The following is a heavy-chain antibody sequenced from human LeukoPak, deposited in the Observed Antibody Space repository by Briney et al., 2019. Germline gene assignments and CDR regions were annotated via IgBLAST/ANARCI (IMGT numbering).Heavy chain of an antibody. Sequence: SETLSLTCTVSGGSLSSYYWAWIRQPPGKGLEWIGYIYYSGNTNYNPSLKSRVTISVDTSKNQFSLRLSSVTATDTAVYYCARTLRDYYDSSGYYYGPYYYYYMDVWGKGTTVTISS. CDR2: IYYSGNT. J-gene: IGHJ6*03. CDR1: GGSLSSYY. D-gene: IGHD3-22*01. V-gene: IGHV4-59*01. CDR3: ARTLRDYYDSSGYYYGPYYYYYMDV.